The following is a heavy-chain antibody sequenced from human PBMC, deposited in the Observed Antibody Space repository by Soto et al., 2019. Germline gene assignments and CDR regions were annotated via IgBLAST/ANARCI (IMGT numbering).Heavy chain of an antibody. Sequence: QVQLVQSGAEVKKPRASMKVSCKASGYAFTSYAVHWVRQAPGQRLEWMGWIHAGNGHTKYSEKFQDRVTISKDTSASIVYMELSSLTSEDTAVYYCARMASGWGGDPYYYYMDVWGKGTTVSVSS. CDR1: GYAFTSYA. D-gene: IGHD3-10*01. CDR2: IHAGNGHT. CDR3: ARMASGWGGDPYYYYMDV. V-gene: IGHV1-3*01. J-gene: IGHJ6*03.